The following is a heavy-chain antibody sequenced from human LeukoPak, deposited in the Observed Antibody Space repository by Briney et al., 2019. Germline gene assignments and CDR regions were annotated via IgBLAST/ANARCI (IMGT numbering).Heavy chain of an antibody. V-gene: IGHV3-23*01. CDR1: GFTFSSYT. CDR3: AKGVIYCSGGNCYFGTFDI. CDR2: ISGGGGST. Sequence: GGSLRLSCAASGFTFSSYTMSWVRQARGKGVEGGSAISGGGGSTYYADSVKGRFAISRDNSKTTLTLQMNSLRAEDTAVYYCAKGVIYCSGGNCYFGTFDIWGQGTMVTVSS. J-gene: IGHJ3*02. D-gene: IGHD2-15*01.